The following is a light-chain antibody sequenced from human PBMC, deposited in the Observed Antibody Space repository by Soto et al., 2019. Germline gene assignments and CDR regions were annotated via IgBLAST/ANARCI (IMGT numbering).Light chain of an antibody. CDR1: SSNFGAGYD. J-gene: IGLJ3*02. V-gene: IGLV1-40*01. CDR3: QSYDSSLAGCV. CDR2: GNN. Sequence: QSVLTQPPSVSGAPGQTVTISCTGSSSNFGAGYDVHWYQKFPVTAPKLLIYGNNNRPSGVPDRIFGSKSGASASLAITGLQAEDEADYYCQSYDSSLAGCVFGGGTKLTVL.